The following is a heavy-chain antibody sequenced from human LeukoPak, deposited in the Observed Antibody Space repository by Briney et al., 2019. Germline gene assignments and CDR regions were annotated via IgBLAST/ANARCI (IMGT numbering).Heavy chain of an antibody. D-gene: IGHD3-22*01. CDR3: ARGGRYYYDSSGYRSPFDY. CDR2: ISAYNGNT. J-gene: IGHJ4*02. V-gene: IGHV1-18*01. Sequence: ASVKVSCKASGYTFTSYGISWVRQAPGQGLEWMGWISAYNGNTNYAQKFQGRVTMTRDTSISTAYMELSRLRSDDTAVYYCARGGRYYYDSSGYRSPFDYWGQGTLVTVSS. CDR1: GYTFTSYG.